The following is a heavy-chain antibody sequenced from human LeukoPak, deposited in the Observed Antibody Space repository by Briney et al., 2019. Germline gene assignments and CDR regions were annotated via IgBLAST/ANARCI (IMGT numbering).Heavy chain of an antibody. CDR2: IYYTGST. J-gene: IGHJ4*02. V-gene: IGHV4-59*01. Sequence: SETLSLTCTVSGGSINIYYWSWIRQPPGKGLEWIGYIYYTGSTNYNPSLKSRVTISVDTSKNQFSLKLSSVTAADTAVYYCASTIFGVAAIDYWGQGTLVTVSS. CDR1: GGSINIYY. CDR3: ASTIFGVAAIDY. D-gene: IGHD3-3*01.